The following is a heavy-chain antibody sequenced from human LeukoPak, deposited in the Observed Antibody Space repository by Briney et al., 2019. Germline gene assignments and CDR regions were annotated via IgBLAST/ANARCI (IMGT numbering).Heavy chain of an antibody. V-gene: IGHV3-23*01. CDR1: GFTFSSYA. CDR3: AEGIEWWTLDY. J-gene: IGHJ4*02. Sequence: GGSLRLSCSASGFTFSSYAMSWVRQAPGKGLEWVSAISGSGGSTYYADSVKGRFTISRDNSKNTLYLQMNSLRAEDTAVYYCAEGIEWWTLDYWGQGTLVTVSS. D-gene: IGHD2-15*01. CDR2: ISGSGGST.